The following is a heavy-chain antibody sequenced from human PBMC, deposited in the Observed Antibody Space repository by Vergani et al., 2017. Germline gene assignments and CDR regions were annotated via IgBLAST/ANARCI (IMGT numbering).Heavy chain of an antibody. CDR1: GGSISSGSYY. Sequence: QVQLQESGPGLVRPSQTLSLTCTVSGGSISSGSYYWSWFRQPAGKGLEWIGRFYTGGGTSYNPSLKSLVTMSVDTSKNQFSLQLSSVTAADTAVYYCARDPLYSTTWPFLLLDMDVWGQGTTVTVSS. CDR3: ARDPLYSTTWPFLLLDMDV. D-gene: IGHD6-13*01. J-gene: IGHJ6*02. V-gene: IGHV4-61*02. CDR2: FYTGGGT.